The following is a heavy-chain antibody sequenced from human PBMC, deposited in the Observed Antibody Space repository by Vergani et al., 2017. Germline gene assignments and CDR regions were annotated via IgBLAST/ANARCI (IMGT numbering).Heavy chain of an antibody. CDR3: ARAEILTGYHTTGYYMDV. CDR2: IYHSGST. D-gene: IGHD3-9*01. Sequence: QLQLQESGSGLVKPSQTLSLTCAVSGGSISSGGYSWSWIRQPPGKGLEWIGYIYHSGSTYYNPSLKSRVTISVDRSKNQFSLKLSSVTAADTAVYYCARAEILTGYHTTGYYMDVWGKGTTVTVSS. J-gene: IGHJ6*03. V-gene: IGHV4-30-2*01. CDR1: GGSISSGGYS.